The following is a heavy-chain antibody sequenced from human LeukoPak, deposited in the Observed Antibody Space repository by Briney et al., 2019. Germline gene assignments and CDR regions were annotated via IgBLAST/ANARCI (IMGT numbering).Heavy chain of an antibody. V-gene: IGHV1-2*02. CDR3: ARAYYDSSGYYYCIFDY. Sequence: ASVKVSCKASGYTFTGYYMHWVRQAPGQGLEWVGWINPNSGGTNYAQKFQGRVTMTRDTSISTAYMELSRLRSDDTAVYYCARAYYDSSGYYYCIFDYWGQGTLVTVSS. CDR1: GYTFTGYY. D-gene: IGHD3-22*01. CDR2: INPNSGGT. J-gene: IGHJ4*02.